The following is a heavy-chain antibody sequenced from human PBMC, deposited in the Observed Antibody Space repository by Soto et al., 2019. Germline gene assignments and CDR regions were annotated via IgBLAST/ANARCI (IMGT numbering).Heavy chain of an antibody. CDR3: ASHCSSTSCYTKGDRFEP. D-gene: IGHD2-2*01. CDR1: GGSFSGYY. CDR2: INHSGST. V-gene: IGHV4-34*01. J-gene: IGHJ5*02. Sequence: SETLSLTCAVYGGSFSGYYWSWIRQPPGKGLEWIGEINHSGSTNYNPSLKSRVTISVDTSKNQFSLKLSSVTAADTAVYYCASHCSSTSCYTKGDRFEPWGQGTLVTVPS.